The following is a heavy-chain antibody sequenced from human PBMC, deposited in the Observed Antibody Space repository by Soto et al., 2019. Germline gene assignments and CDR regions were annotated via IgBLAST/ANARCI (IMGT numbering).Heavy chain of an antibody. CDR1: GGSISSGGYY. CDR2: IYYIGST. J-gene: IGHJ6*02. V-gene: IGHV4-31*03. CDR3: ARVHDSSWANYYYYYGMDV. D-gene: IGHD6-13*01. Sequence: SETLSLTCTVSGGSISSGGYYWNWIRQHPGKGLEWIGYIYYIGSTYYNPSLKSRVTISLDTSKNQFSLKLSSVTAADTAVYYCARVHDSSWANYYYYYGMDVWGQGTTVTVSS.